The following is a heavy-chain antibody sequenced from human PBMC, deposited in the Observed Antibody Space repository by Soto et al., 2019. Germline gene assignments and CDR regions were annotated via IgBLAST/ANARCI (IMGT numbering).Heavy chain of an antibody. J-gene: IGHJ4*02. V-gene: IGHV3-74*01. CDR2: INSDGSST. Sequence: EVQLVESGGGVVQPWGSLRLSCAASGFTLRGYWMHWVPQAPGKGLVWVSRINSDGSSTCYADSVKGRFTISRDNAKNTLYLQMNSLRAEDTAVYYCAKDGRLGQFDYWGQGTLVTASS. CDR1: GFTLRGYW. CDR3: AKDGRLGQFDY. D-gene: IGHD1-1*01.